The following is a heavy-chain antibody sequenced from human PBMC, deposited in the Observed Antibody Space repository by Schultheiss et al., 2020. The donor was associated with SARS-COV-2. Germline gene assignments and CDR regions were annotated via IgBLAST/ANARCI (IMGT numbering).Heavy chain of an antibody. CDR2: IDWDDDK. CDR3: ASSGYSSSADY. CDR1: GFSLSTSGMC. J-gene: IGHJ4*02. V-gene: IGHV2-5*08. Sequence: SGPTLVKPTQTLTLTCTFSGFSLSTSGMCVSWIRQPPGRALEWLALIDWDDDKRYSPSLKSRLTITKDTSKNQVVLTMTNMDPVDTATYYCASSGYSSSADYWGQGTLVTVSS. D-gene: IGHD6-6*01.